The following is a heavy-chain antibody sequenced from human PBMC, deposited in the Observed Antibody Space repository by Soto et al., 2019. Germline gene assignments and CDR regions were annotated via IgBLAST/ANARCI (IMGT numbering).Heavy chain of an antibody. CDR3: ARADYYVSSGYRLFDH. D-gene: IGHD3-22*01. CDR1: GYSFTSHW. J-gene: IGHJ4*02. Sequence: GESLKISCKGSGYSFTSHWIGWVRQMPGKGLEWMGIIYPGDSDTRYRPSFQGQVTISADKSIGTAYLQWSSLKASDTAMYYCARADYYVSSGYRLFDHSGQGIRVTVSS. CDR2: IYPGDSDT. V-gene: IGHV5-51*01.